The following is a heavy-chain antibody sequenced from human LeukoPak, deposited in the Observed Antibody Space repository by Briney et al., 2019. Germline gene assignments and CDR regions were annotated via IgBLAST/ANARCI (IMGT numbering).Heavy chain of an antibody. V-gene: IGHV4-34*01. CDR3: ARGRSYYDFWSGYYSPRDVDTATYY. Sequence: SETLSLTCAVYGGSFSGYFWSWIRQPPGKGLEWIGEINHSGSTNYNPSLKSRVTISVDTSKNQFSLKLRSVTAADTAVYYCARGRSYYDFWSGYYSPRDVDTATYYWGQGTLVTVSS. D-gene: IGHD3-3*01. CDR2: INHSGST. CDR1: GGSFSGYF. J-gene: IGHJ4*02.